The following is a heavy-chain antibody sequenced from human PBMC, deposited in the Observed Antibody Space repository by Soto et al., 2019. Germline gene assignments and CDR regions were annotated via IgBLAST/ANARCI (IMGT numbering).Heavy chain of an antibody. J-gene: IGHJ4*02. D-gene: IGHD2-2*01. V-gene: IGHV4-39*01. CDR2: VYYSGST. CDR1: GGSISSSSSY. Sequence: QLQLQESGPGLVKPSETLSLTCIVSGGSISSSSSYWGWIRQPPGKGLEWIGSVYYSGSTYYNPSLKSRVTISVETSKNQFSLRLSSVTAADTAVYYCARHQDYCTSTSCYGGYFDYWGQGTLVTVSS. CDR3: ARHQDYCTSTSCYGGYFDY.